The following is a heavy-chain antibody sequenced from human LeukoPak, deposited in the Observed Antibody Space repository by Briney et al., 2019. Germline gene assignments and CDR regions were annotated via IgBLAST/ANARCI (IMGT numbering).Heavy chain of an antibody. J-gene: IGHJ4*02. CDR3: ARERAHEGDTAMVIDY. CDR1: GGSISSGGYY. V-gene: IGHV4-30-2*01. CDR2: IYHSGST. Sequence: SETLSLTCTVSGGSISSGGYYWSWIRQPPGKGLEWIGYIYHSGSTYYNPSLKSRVTISVDRSKNQFSLKLSSVTAADTAVYYCARERAHEGDTAMVIDYWGQGTLVAVSS. D-gene: IGHD5-18*01.